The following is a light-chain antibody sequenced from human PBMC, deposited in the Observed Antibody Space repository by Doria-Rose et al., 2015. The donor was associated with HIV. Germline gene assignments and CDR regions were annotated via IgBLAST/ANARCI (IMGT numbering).Light chain of an antibody. V-gene: IGKV4-1*01. CDR1: QSLLYTSKNY. Sequence: TQSPESLGMSLGERATLNCKSNQSLLYTSKNYLAWYQQKPGQPPKLLIYWASTRQSGVPARFSGSGPGTDFTLTISSLEAADVAFYYCQQYYDTPSCGPGTTVDIK. CDR3: QQYYDTPS. CDR2: WAS. J-gene: IGKJ3*01.